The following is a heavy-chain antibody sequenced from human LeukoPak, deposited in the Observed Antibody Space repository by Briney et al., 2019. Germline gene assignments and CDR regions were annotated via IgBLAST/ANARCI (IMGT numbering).Heavy chain of an antibody. CDR2: ILASGST. V-gene: IGHV4-4*07. CDR3: ARGQWEGGRYNWFDS. CDR1: GASIKRNY. Sequence: SETLSLTCRVSGASIKRNYWNWIRQPAGTGLEWIGRILASGSTNYNPSLRSRVTLSMDTSKNEFSLTLTSVTAADTGTYYCARGQWEGGRYNWFDSWGQGTLVSVSS. J-gene: IGHJ5*01. D-gene: IGHD1-26*01.